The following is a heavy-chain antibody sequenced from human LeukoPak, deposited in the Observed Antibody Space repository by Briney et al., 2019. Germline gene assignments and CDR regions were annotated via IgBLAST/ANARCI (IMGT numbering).Heavy chain of an antibody. J-gene: IGHJ4*02. V-gene: IGHV1-18*01. CDR1: GYTFTDYD. D-gene: IGHD3-10*01. Sequence: ASVKVSCKTSGYTFTDYDITWVRQAPGQGLEWMGRVSPYNGNTYYSQRFQGRVTISKDTSTGTAYMDLRNLRDDDTAMYYCARNGRVRRVVKDLFEYWGQGTLVAVSS. CDR3: ARNGRVRRVVKDLFEY. CDR2: VSPYNGNT.